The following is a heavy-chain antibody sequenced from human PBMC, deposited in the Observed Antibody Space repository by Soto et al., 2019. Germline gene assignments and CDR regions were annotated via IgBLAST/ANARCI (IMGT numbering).Heavy chain of an antibody. CDR1: GDSVSSHNFY. Sequence: QLQLQESGPRLVKPSETLSLTCTVSGDSVSSHNFYWSWIRQPPGKGLDWIGYISNSGSSNYNPSLESRVTISVDRSKNQFSLKLSSVTAADTAMYYCARGTNNYGSDGFDPWGRGTLVTVSS. CDR3: ARGTNNYGSDGFDP. CDR2: ISNSGSS. V-gene: IGHV4-61*01. J-gene: IGHJ5*02. D-gene: IGHD3-10*01.